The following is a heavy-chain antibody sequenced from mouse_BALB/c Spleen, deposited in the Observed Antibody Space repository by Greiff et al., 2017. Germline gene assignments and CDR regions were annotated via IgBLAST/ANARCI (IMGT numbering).Heavy chain of an antibody. CDR1: GFTFSSYG. V-gene: IGHV5-6-3*01. J-gene: IGHJ2*01. CDR3: ARDRGDYFDY. Sequence: EVHLVESGGGLVQPGGSLKLSCAASGFTFSSYGMSWVRQTPDKRLELVATINSNGGSTYYPDSVKGRFTISRDNAKNTLYLQMSSLKSEDTAMYYCARDRGDYFDYWGQGTTLTVAS. D-gene: IGHD3-1*01. CDR2: INSNGGST.